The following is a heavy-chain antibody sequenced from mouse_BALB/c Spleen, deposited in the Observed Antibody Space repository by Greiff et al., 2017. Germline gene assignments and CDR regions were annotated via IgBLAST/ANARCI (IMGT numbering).Heavy chain of an antibody. CDR1: GYTFTNYW. J-gene: IGHJ2*01. Sequence: QVQLQQSGAELVRPGTSVKISCKASGYTFTNYWLGWVKQRPGHGLEWIGDIYPGGGYTNYNEKFKGKATLTADTSSSTAYMQLSSLTSEDSAVYFCARKVKYPQDFDYWGQGTTLTVSS. V-gene: IGHV1-63*02. CDR2: IYPGGGYT. D-gene: IGHD1-3*01. CDR3: ARKVKYPQDFDY.